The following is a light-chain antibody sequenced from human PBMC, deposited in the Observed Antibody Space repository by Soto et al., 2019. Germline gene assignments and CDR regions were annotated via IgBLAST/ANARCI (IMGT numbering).Light chain of an antibody. V-gene: IGKV3-20*01. CDR3: QQYGSSPT. CDR2: DVS. J-gene: IGKJ1*01. Sequence: ETVLTQSPGTLSLSPGERATLSCRSSQSVSSNYLAWYQQKPGQAPRLLIYDVSSRATGIPDRFSGSGSGTDFTLTISRLEPEDFAMYYCQQYGSSPTFGQGPKVEIK. CDR1: QSVSSNY.